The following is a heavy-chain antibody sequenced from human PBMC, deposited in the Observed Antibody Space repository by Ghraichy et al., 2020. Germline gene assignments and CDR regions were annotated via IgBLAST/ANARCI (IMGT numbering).Heavy chain of an antibody. CDR2: TYYRSKWYN. J-gene: IGHJ4*02. CDR1: GDSVSSNSAA. V-gene: IGHV6-1*01. Sequence: SQTLSLTCAISGDSVSSNSAAWSWIRQSPSRGLEWLGRTYYRSKWYNDYAVSVKSRISIDPDTSKNEFSLQLNSVSPEDTAVYYCTRIKVADNDYSDYWGQGTLVTVSS. CDR3: TRIKVADNDYSDY. D-gene: IGHD5-24*01.